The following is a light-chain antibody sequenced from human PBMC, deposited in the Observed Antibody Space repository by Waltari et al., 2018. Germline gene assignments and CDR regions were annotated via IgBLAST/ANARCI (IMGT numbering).Light chain of an antibody. CDR3: SSYTSSSTLA. V-gene: IGLV2-14*03. Sequence: QSALTQPACVSGSPGQSITISCTGTSGDVGGYKYVSWYQQHPGKAPKLMIYDVTNRPSGVSNRFSGSKSGNTASLTISGLQAEDEADYYCSSYTSSSTLAFGGGTKLTVL. J-gene: IGLJ2*01. CDR1: SGDVGGYKY. CDR2: DVT.